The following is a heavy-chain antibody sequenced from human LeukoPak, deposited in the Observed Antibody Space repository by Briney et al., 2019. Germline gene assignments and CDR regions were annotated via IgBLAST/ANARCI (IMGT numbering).Heavy chain of an antibody. J-gene: IGHJ4*02. CDR1: GGSISSGGYY. D-gene: IGHD3-22*01. CDR3: ASGHRGLMVIPFDY. CDR2: INHSGST. Sequence: PSETLSLTCTVSGGSISSGGYYWSWIRQPPGKGLEWIGEINHSGSTNYNPSLKSRVTISVDTSKNQFSLKLSSVTAADTAVYYCASGHRGLMVIPFDYWGQGTLVTVSS. V-gene: IGHV4-39*07.